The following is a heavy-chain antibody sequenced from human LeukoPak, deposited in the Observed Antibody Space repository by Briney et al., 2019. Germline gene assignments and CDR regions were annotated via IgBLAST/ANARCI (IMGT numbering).Heavy chain of an antibody. D-gene: IGHD2-21*02. CDR3: AREGSYCVGGDCYSFDF. CDR2: MHGGNGNT. V-gene: IGHV1-2*02. CDR1: GYKFISHY. Sequence: ASVRVSCKASGYKFISHYLQWVRQAPGLGPEWMGWMHGGNGNTRYAEKFEGRVTMTRDTSTSNAYMDLSSLTSDDTAVYYCAREGSYCVGGDCYSFDFWGQGTLVTVSS. J-gene: IGHJ4*02.